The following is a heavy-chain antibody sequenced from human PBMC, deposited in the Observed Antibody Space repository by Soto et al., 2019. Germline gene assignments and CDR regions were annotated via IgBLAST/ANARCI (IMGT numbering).Heavy chain of an antibody. Sequence: WASVKVSCKASGYTFTGHYMHWVRQAPGQGLEWMGWINPNSGGTNYAQKFQGRVTMTRDMSISTAYMELSRLRSDDTAVYYCARGPYDFSYYYYGMDVWGQGTTVTVSS. D-gene: IGHD3-3*01. V-gene: IGHV1-2*02. CDR1: GYTFTGHY. CDR3: ARGPYDFSYYYYGMDV. CDR2: INPNSGGT. J-gene: IGHJ6*02.